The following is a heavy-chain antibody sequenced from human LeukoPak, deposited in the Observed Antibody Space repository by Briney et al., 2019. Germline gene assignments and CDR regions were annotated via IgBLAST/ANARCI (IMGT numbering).Heavy chain of an antibody. CDR3: ARHDSGIAARPFDY. CDR2: IHDSGRT. D-gene: IGHD6-6*01. J-gene: IGHJ4*02. V-gene: IGHV4-59*08. Sequence: SETLSLTCTVSGGSISSYDWSWVRRPPGKGLEWIAYIHDSGRTNYNPSLKSRSTISVDTSKNQFSLKLSSVTAADTAVYYCARHDSGIAARPFDYWGQGTLVTVSS. CDR1: GGSISSYD.